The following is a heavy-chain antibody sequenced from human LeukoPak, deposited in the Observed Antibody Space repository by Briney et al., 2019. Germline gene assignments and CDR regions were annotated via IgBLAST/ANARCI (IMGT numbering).Heavy chain of an antibody. CDR1: GYSFTSYW. Sequence: GESLKISCKGSGYSFTSYWIGWVRQMPGKGLEWMGIIYPGDSDTRYSPSFQGQVTISADKSISTAYLQWSSLKASDTAMYYCARRDCSGGSCYKYFDYWGQGTLVTVSS. CDR2: IYPGDSDT. V-gene: IGHV5-51*01. CDR3: ARRDCSGGSCYKYFDY. D-gene: IGHD2-15*01. J-gene: IGHJ4*02.